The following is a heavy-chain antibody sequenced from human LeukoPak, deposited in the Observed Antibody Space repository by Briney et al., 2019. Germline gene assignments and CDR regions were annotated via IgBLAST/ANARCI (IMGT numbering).Heavy chain of an antibody. CDR2: IYYSGST. J-gene: IGHJ4*02. CDR1: GGSISSSDYC. Sequence: SETLSLTCTVSGGSISSSDYCWGWIRQPPGRGLEWIGTIYYSGSTSYNPSLKSRVTMSVDTSKNQFSLKLNSVTAADTAVYYCARHHRSGYYEVDYWGQGTLVTVSS. V-gene: IGHV4-39*01. CDR3: ARHHRSGYYEVDY. D-gene: IGHD6-25*01.